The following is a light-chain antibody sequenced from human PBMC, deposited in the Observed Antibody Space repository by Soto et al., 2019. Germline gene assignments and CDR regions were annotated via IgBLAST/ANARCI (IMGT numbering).Light chain of an antibody. CDR3: ATWDDSLSGPV. CDR1: NPNIGNNY. Sequence: SAPAQPPSRSGAPGPRGTISFSGSNPNIGNNYVYWYQQFPGTAPKLLIYRNNQRPSGVPDRFSGSKSGTSASLAISGLRSEDEADYYCATWDDSLSGPVFGGGTK. V-gene: IGLV1-47*01. J-gene: IGLJ3*02. CDR2: RNN.